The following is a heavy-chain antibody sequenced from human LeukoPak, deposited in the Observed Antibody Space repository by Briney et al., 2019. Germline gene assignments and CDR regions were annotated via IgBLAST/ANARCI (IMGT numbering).Heavy chain of an antibody. D-gene: IGHD3-10*01. Sequence: PGGSLRLSCAASGFTFSSYAMSWVRQAPGKGLEWVSIISGSGGSTNYADSVKGRFTISRDNSKNTLYLQMNSLRAEDTAVYYCAKPYYGSGSYCGFNYYAFDYWGQGTLVTVSS. CDR2: ISGSGGST. V-gene: IGHV3-23*01. CDR1: GFTFSSYA. CDR3: AKPYYGSGSYCGFNYYAFDY. J-gene: IGHJ4*02.